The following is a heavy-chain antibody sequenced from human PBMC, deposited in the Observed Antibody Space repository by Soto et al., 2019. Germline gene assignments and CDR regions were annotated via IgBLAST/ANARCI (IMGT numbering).Heavy chain of an antibody. V-gene: IGHV1-69*13. J-gene: IGHJ6*02. CDR2: IIPIFGTA. Sequence: SVKVSCKASGGTFSSYAISWVRQAPGQGLEWMGGIIPIFGTANYTQRFQGRVTITADESTSTAYMELSSLRSEDTAVYYCARDRAPITIFGVVTNTDGYYYGMDVWGQGTTVTVSS. D-gene: IGHD3-3*01. CDR3: ARDRAPITIFGVVTNTDGYYYGMDV. CDR1: GGTFSSYA.